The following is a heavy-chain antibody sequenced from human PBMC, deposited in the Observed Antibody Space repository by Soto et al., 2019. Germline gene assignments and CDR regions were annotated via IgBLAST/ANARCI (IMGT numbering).Heavy chain of an antibody. D-gene: IGHD2-15*01. CDR2: ITVYSGTT. CDR1: GYTFTNYG. J-gene: IGHJ6*02. Sequence: GASVKVSCKASGYTFTNYGLSWVRQAPGQGLEWMGWITVYSGTTDHVQKFRGRVSMTTDTSTNTAYMELRSLRSDDTAMYYCARFSGGSYNTYYFYYGMDVWGQGTTVTVSS. CDR3: ARFSGGSYNTYYFYYGMDV. V-gene: IGHV1-18*04.